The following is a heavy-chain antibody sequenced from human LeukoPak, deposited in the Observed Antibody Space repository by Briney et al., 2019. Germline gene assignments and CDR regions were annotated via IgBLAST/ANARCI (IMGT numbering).Heavy chain of an antibody. J-gene: IGHJ4*02. CDR1: GDSISSGDYY. CDR2: ISSSGST. D-gene: IGHD6-6*01. Sequence: PSETLSLTCTVSGDSISSGDYYWSWIRQPAGKGLEWIGRISSSGSTNYNPSLKSRVTISVDTSKNQFSLKLSSVTAADTAVYYCARASYSSSSSGFDYWGQGTLVTVSS. V-gene: IGHV4-61*02. CDR3: ARASYSSSSSGFDY.